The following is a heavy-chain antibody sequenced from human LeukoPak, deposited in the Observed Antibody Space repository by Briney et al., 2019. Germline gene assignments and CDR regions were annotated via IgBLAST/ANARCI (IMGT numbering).Heavy chain of an antibody. CDR2: IIPIFGTA. J-gene: IGHJ4*02. Sequence: ASVTVSCKASGGTFSSYAISWVRQAPGQGLEWMGGIIPIFGTANYAQKFQGRVTITTDESTSTAYMELSSLRSEDTAVYYCARSGYCCGRSCEYYCDYWSQGTLVTVST. D-gene: IGHD2-15*01. CDR3: ARSGYCCGRSCEYYCDY. CDR1: GGTFSSYA. V-gene: IGHV1-69*05.